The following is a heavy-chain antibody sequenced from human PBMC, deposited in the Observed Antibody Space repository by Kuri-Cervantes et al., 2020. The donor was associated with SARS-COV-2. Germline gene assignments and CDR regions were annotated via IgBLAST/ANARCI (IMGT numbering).Heavy chain of an antibody. CDR2: IYYSGST. J-gene: IGHJ6*02. CDR1: GGSISSRSYY. V-gene: IGHV4-39*01. Sequence: GSLRLSCSVSGGSISSRSYYWGWIRQPPGKGLEWIGSIYYSGSTNYNPTLKSRVTISVDTSTNQSFLNLTSVTAADTAVYYCARQGGYYGMDVWGQGTTVTVSS. D-gene: IGHD3-22*01. CDR3: ARQGGYYGMDV.